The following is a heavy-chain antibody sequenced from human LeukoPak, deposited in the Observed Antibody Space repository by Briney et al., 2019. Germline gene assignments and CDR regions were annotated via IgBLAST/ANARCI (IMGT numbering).Heavy chain of an antibody. D-gene: IGHD5-12*01. Sequence: ASVKVSCKASGYTFTSYGISWVRQAPGQGLEWMGWISAYNGNTNYAQKLQGRVTMTTDTSISTAYMELSRLRSDDTAVYYCARSHFGGYDLDYWGQGTLVTVSS. CDR3: ARSHFGGYDLDY. CDR2: ISAYNGNT. J-gene: IGHJ4*02. V-gene: IGHV1-18*01. CDR1: GYTFTSYG.